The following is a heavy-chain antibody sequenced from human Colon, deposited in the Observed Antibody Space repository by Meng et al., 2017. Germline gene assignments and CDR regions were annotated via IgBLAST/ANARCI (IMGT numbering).Heavy chain of an antibody. D-gene: IGHD1-14*01. CDR1: NFSISDGFY. CDR2: IFRSGTT. Sequence: SETLSLTCSVSNFSISDGFYWGWLRQPPGKALEWIGTIFRSGTTTYTPSLKSRVTISVDTPNNQFSLKLTSVTAADTAVYYCARVTTDQASYYFESWGQGTLVTVSS. V-gene: IGHV4-38-2*02. CDR3: ARVTTDQASYYFES. J-gene: IGHJ4*02.